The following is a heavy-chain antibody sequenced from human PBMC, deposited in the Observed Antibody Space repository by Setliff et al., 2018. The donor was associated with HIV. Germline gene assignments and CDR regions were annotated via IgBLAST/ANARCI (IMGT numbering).Heavy chain of an antibody. V-gene: IGHV1-24*01. CDR1: GYTLTELS. D-gene: IGHD2-21*01. CDR3: ATEGTPGFRSYSRDV. Sequence: SVKVSCKVSGYTLTELSRHWVRQAPGKGLEWMGGLDPKDGKTMYAQKFQGRVTMTRDTSIGTAYMELRSLRSEDTAVYYCATEGTPGFRSYSRDVWGKGSTVTVSS. J-gene: IGHJ6*04. CDR2: LDPKDGKT.